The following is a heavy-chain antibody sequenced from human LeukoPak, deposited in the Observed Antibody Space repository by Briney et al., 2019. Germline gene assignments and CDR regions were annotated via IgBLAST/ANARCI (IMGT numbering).Heavy chain of an antibody. CDR1: GYIFSSND. J-gene: IGHJ4*02. V-gene: IGHV1-8*01. Sequence: ASVMVSCKASGYIFSSNDINWVRQAAGQGLEWMGWMNPNSGDTGYTQKFQGRVAMTRSTSITTAYMELSSLRSEDTAVYYCARGPFGSGSFLDYWGQGTLVTVSS. CDR2: MNPNSGDT. D-gene: IGHD3-10*01. CDR3: ARGPFGSGSFLDY.